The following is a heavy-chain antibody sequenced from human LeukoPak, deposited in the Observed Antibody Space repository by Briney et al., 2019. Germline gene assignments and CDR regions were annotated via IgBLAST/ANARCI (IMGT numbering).Heavy chain of an antibody. V-gene: IGHV3-66*01. CDR3: ARGEAYSSGWYPPSHFDY. Sequence: GGSLRLSCVVSGFTLNINYMTWVRQAPGKGLEWVSLISGGDTKYYADSVKGRFTISRDTSRNTVYLQMNSLRAEDTAVYYCARGEAYSSGWYPPSHFDYWGQGNMVTVSS. CDR2: ISGGDTK. CDR1: GFTLNINY. J-gene: IGHJ4*02. D-gene: IGHD6-19*01.